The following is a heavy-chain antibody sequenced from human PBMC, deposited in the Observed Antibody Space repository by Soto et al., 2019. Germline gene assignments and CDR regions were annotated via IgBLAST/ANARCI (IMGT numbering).Heavy chain of an antibody. J-gene: IGHJ5*02. D-gene: IGHD3-10*01. Sequence: PGGSLRLSCAAAGVTFSSYGMHWVRQAPGKGLEWVAVIWYDGSNKYYADSVKGRFTISRDNSKNTLYLQMNSLRAEDTAVYYCARDFRHYYGSGSYYMTSGWFDPWGQGTLVTVSS. V-gene: IGHV3-33*01. CDR2: IWYDGSNK. CDR1: GVTFSSYG. CDR3: ARDFRHYYGSGSYYMTSGWFDP.